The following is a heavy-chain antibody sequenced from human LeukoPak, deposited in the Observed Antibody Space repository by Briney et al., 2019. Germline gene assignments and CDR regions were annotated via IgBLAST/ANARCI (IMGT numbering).Heavy chain of an antibody. Sequence: ASVKVSCKASGYTFTSYAMHWVRRAPGQRLEWMGWINAGNGDTKYSQKFQGRVTITRDTSASTAYMELSSLRSEDTAVYYCARDPKADDFWGYYYGMDVWGQGTTVTVSS. V-gene: IGHV1-3*01. CDR3: ARDPKADDFWGYYYGMDV. CDR2: INAGNGDT. CDR1: GYTFTSYA. D-gene: IGHD3-3*01. J-gene: IGHJ6*02.